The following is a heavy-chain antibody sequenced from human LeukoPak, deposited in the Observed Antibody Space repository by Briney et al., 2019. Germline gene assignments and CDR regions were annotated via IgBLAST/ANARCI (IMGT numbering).Heavy chain of an antibody. V-gene: IGHV7-4-1*02. D-gene: IGHD3-16*02. J-gene: IGHJ4*02. CDR1: GYTFTNYA. CDR3: ARAFQSLGGSSLPDY. CDR2: IHPSTGNP. Sequence: ASVKVSCKASGYTFTNYAMNWVRQAPGQGLEWMGWIHPSTGNPTYAQGFTGRFVFSLDTSVSTTYLQISSLKAEDTAVYYCARAFQSLGGSSLPDYWGQGTLVTVSS.